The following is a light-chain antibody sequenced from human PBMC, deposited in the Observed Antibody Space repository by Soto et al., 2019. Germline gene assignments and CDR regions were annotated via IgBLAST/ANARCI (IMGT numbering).Light chain of an antibody. CDR3: QENYSTPPS. V-gene: IGKV1-39*01. CDR2: AAS. CDR1: QSVNSC. Sequence: DIQMTQSPSSLSASLGDRVTITCRASQSVNSCLNWYQQKPGEAPNLLIYAASSLQSGVPSRFSGSGSGTDFTLTISSQQPEDLATYYCQENYSTPPSFGQGTKLEIK. J-gene: IGKJ2*01.